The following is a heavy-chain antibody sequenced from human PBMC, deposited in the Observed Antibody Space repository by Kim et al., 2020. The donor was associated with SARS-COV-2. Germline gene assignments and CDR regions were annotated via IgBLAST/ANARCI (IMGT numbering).Heavy chain of an antibody. CDR2: IYHSGST. CDR1: GGSISSSNW. J-gene: IGHJ3*01. V-gene: IGHV4-4*02. CDR3: AREGMVGATTTRSGGAVEC. D-gene: IGHD1-26*01. Sequence: SETLSLTCAVSGGSISSSNWWSWVRQPPGKGLEWIGEIYHSGSTYYNPSLKSRVTISVDKSKNQLSLKLSSVTAADTAVYYCAREGMVGATTTRSGGAVECWGEGETVTVSS.